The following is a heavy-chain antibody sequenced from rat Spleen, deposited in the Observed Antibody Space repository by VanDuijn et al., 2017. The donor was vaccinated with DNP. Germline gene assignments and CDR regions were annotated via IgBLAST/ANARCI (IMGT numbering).Heavy chain of an antibody. D-gene: IGHD1-3*01. J-gene: IGHJ2*01. V-gene: IGHV5-7*01. Sequence: EVQLVESGGGLVQPGRSMKLSCAASGFTFSNYYMAWVRQAPTKGLEWVATIIYDGSSTYYRDSVKGRFTISRDNAKSTLYLQMDSLRSEDTATYYWATLNYGSYFDYWGQGVMVTVSS. CDR1: GFTFSNYY. CDR2: IIYDGSST. CDR3: ATLNYGSYFDY.